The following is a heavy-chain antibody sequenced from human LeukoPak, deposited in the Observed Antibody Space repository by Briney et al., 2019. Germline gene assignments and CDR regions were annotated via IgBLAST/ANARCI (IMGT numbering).Heavy chain of an antibody. CDR3: AVWNGYHDFWSGPFDY. Sequence: ASVKVSCKASGCTFTSYDINWVRQATGQGLEWMGWMYPNSGNTGYAQKFQGRVTMTRNNSISTAYMELSGLRSDDTAVYYCAVWNGYHDFWSGPFDYWGQGTRVSVSS. CDR2: MYPNSGNT. CDR1: GCTFTSYD. J-gene: IGHJ4*02. V-gene: IGHV1-8*01. D-gene: IGHD3-3*01.